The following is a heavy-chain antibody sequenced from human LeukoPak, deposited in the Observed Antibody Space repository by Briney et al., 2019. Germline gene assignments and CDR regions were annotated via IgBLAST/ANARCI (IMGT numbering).Heavy chain of an antibody. V-gene: IGHV5-51*01. CDR2: IYPGDSDT. CDR1: GYSFTSYW. D-gene: IGHD4-23*01. Sequence: GESLKISCRGSGYSFTSYWIGWVRQMPGKGLEWMGTIYPGDSDTKYSPSFQGQVTISADKSISTAYLQWSSLKASDTAMYYCAASRAGYSPNYWGQGTLVTVSS. J-gene: IGHJ4*02. CDR3: AASRAGYSPNY.